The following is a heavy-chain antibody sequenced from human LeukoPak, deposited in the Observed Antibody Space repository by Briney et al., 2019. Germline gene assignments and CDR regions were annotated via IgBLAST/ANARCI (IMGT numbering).Heavy chain of an antibody. J-gene: IGHJ5*02. Sequence: ASVKVSCKASGYTFTSYDMHWVRQAPGQGLEWMGIINPSGGSTSYAQKFQGRVTMTRDTSTSTVYMELSSLRSEDTAVYYCARDIVVVVAATHHWFDPWGQGTLVTVSS. V-gene: IGHV1-46*01. D-gene: IGHD2-15*01. CDR3: ARDIVVVVAATHHWFDP. CDR1: GYTFTSYD. CDR2: INPSGGST.